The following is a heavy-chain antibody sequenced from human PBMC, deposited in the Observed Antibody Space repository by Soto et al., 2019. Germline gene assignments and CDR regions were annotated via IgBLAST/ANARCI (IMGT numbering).Heavy chain of an antibody. CDR2: ISGSGGST. CDR1: GFTFSSYA. V-gene: IGHV3-23*01. D-gene: IGHD3-3*01. CDR3: AKDHPNDFWSGYYY. Sequence: RGSLRLSCAASGFTFSSYAMSWVRQAPGKGLEWVSAISGSGGSTYYADSVKGRFTISRDNSKNTLYLQMNSLRAEDTAVYYCAKDHPNDFWSGYYYWGQGTLVTVSS. J-gene: IGHJ4*02.